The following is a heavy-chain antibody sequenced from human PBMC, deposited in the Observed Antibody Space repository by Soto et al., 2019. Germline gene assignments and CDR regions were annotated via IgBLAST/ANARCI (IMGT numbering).Heavy chain of an antibody. Sequence: SETLSLTCAVSGGSITSANWWTWVRQPPGGGLEWIGEISHSGITNYKASLKSRVTMSVDKTKNDVSLKLTSVTAADTAVYYCARVLRGWFDPWGQGTPVTVS. J-gene: IGHJ5*02. CDR1: GGSITSANW. CDR2: ISHSGIT. V-gene: IGHV4-4*02. CDR3: ARVLRGWFDP.